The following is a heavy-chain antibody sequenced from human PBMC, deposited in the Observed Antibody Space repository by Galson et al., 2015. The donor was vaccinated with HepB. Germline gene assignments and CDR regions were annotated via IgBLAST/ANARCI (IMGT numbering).Heavy chain of an antibody. CDR1: GFTVSSNY. Sequence: SLRLSCAASGFTVSSNYVTWVRQAPGKGLEWVSVIYSGGSTYYADSVKGRFTMSRDNSKNTLYLQMNSLRAEDTAVYYCARGGYSGYDWAYWGQGTLVTVSS. V-gene: IGHV3-53*01. CDR2: IYSGGST. CDR3: ARGGYSGYDWAY. D-gene: IGHD5-12*01. J-gene: IGHJ4*02.